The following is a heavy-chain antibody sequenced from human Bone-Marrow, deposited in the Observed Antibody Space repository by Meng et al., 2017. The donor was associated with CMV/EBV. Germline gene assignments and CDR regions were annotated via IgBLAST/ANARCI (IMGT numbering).Heavy chain of an antibody. CDR1: GGSISSYY. D-gene: IGHD3-3*01. V-gene: IGHV4-59*12. Sequence: SETLSLTCTVSGGSISSYYWSWIRQPPGEGLEWIGYIYYSGSTNYNPSLKSRVTISVDTSKNQFSLKLSSVTAADTAVYYCARPITIFGVGVDAFDIWGQGTMVTVSS. CDR2: IYYSGST. J-gene: IGHJ3*02. CDR3: ARPITIFGVGVDAFDI.